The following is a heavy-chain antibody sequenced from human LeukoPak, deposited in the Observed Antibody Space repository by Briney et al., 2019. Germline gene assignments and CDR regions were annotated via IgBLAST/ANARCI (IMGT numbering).Heavy chain of an antibody. CDR3: AKDLGGYDYVWGSYRYRPPSGY. J-gene: IGHJ4*02. V-gene: IGHV3-7*01. CDR1: GFTFSSYW. D-gene: IGHD3-16*02. Sequence: GGSLRLSCAASGFTFSSYWMSWVRQAPGKGLEWVANIKQDVSEKSYVDSVKGRFTISRDNAKNSLYLQMNSLGAEDTAVYYCAKDLGGYDYVWGSYRYRPPSGYWGQGTLVTVSS. CDR2: IKQDVSEK.